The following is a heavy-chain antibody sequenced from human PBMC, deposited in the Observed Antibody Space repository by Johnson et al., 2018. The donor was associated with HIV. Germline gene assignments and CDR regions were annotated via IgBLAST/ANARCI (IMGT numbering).Heavy chain of an antibody. CDR1: GFTFDDYG. J-gene: IGHJ3*02. V-gene: IGHV3-20*04. CDR3: ARDWGLYSSGWYVDAFDI. CDR2: INWNGGNI. D-gene: IGHD6-19*01. Sequence: VQLVESGGGVVRPGGSLRLSCAASGFTFDDYGMSWVRQAPGKGLEWVSGINWNGGNIGYVDSVKVRFTISRDNAKNSLYLQMNSLRAEDTALYYCARDWGLYSSGWYVDAFDIWGQGTMVTVSS.